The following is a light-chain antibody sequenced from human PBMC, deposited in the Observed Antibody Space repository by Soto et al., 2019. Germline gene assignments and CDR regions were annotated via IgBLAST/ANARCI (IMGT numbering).Light chain of an antibody. Sequence: EVVMTQSPATVSVSPGEGVTLSCRASQTISNDLAWYQQKPGQAPRLLIYGASTRATGVPARFSGGGSGTEFTLTISSLQSEDFAFYYCQQNKKWSPVTFGGGTKVDIK. CDR3: QQNKKWSPVT. J-gene: IGKJ4*01. CDR1: QTISND. V-gene: IGKV3-15*01. CDR2: GAS.